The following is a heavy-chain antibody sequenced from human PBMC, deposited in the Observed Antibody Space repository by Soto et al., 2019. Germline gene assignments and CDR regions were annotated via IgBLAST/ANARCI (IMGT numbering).Heavy chain of an antibody. Sequence: GGSLRLSCAASEFTFSNYAMHWVRQPPGKGLQWLAVISYDGNNKYYADSVEGRFTISRDNSKNTVYLQMNSLRPEDTAVYYCARGPSYSDSYFDYWGQGTLVTVSS. CDR3: ARGPSYSDSYFDY. J-gene: IGHJ4*02. CDR2: ISYDGNNK. D-gene: IGHD4-17*01. CDR1: EFTFSNYA. V-gene: IGHV3-30*03.